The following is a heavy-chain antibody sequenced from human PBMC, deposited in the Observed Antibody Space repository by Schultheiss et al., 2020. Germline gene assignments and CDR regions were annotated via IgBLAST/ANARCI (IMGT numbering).Heavy chain of an antibody. J-gene: IGHJ4*02. D-gene: IGHD3-16*01. CDR3: AKANEGRPWGAGFDY. Sequence: GGSLRLSCAASGFTFSSYGMHWVRQAPGKGLEWVAVISYDGSNKYYADSVKGRFTISRDNSKNTLYLQMNSLRAEDTAVYYCAKANEGRPWGAGFDYWGQGILVTVSS. CDR2: ISYDGSNK. V-gene: IGHV3-30*18. CDR1: GFTFSSYG.